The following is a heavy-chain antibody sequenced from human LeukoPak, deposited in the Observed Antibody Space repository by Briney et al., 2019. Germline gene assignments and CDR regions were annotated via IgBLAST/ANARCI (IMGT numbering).Heavy chain of an antibody. Sequence: GGSLRLSCAASGFSFSSYGMHWVRQAPGKGLQWVAHIQYDGANEHYADSVKGRFTISRDNSMGTLYLQMNSLRAEDTAVYYCARHESGYYYYYYMDVWGKGTTVTVSS. D-gene: IGHD6-25*01. J-gene: IGHJ6*03. CDR1: GFSFSSYG. CDR2: IQYDGANE. CDR3: ARHESGYYYYYYMDV. V-gene: IGHV3-30*12.